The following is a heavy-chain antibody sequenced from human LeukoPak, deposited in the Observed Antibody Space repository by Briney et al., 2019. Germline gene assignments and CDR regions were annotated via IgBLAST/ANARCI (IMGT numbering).Heavy chain of an antibody. CDR3: ARGSHSSFDY. CDR2: TYYRPKFNT. J-gene: IGHJ4*02. CDR1: GDSLSNNNVA. D-gene: IGHD3-10*01. V-gene: IGHV6-1*01. Sequence: SQTLSLTCAISGDSLSNNNVAWNWIRQSPSRGLEWLGRTYYRPKFNTDYAVSVKSRIAINSDTSKSQCSLQLNSVTPEDTGVYYCARGSHSSFDYWGQGTLVTVSS.